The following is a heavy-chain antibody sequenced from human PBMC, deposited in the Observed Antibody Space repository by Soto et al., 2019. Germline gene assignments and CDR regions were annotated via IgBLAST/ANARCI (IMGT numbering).Heavy chain of an antibody. D-gene: IGHD3-9*01. CDR2: INHSGNN. J-gene: IGHJ3*02. V-gene: IGHV4-34*01. CDR3: ARGGSNDWQVALDN. CDR1: GGSFSTYY. Sequence: PSETLSLTCVVSGGSFSTYYYNWIRQSPGKGLEWIGEINHSGNNNYSPSLKSRVTMSLDTSKNQFSLKLTSVTAADTAVYYCARGGSNDWQVALDNWGQGTMVTVSS.